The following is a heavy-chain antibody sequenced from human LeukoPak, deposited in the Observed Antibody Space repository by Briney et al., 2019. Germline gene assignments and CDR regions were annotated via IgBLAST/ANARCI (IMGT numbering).Heavy chain of an antibody. V-gene: IGHV3-21*01. CDR3: ARDPLKRAFDI. CDR2: ISSTSSYI. CDR1: GFTFSSYS. J-gene: IGHJ3*02. Sequence: GGSLRLSRAASGFTFSSYSMNWVRQAPGKGLEWVSSISSTSSYIYYADSVKGRFTISRDNAKNSLYLQMNSLRAEDTAVYYCARDPLKRAFDIWGQGTMVTVSS.